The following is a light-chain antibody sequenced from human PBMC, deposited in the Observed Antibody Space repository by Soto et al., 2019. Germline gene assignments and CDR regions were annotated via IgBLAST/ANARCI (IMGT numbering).Light chain of an antibody. CDR3: QQTNSFPRT. CDR2: AAS. V-gene: IGKV1-12*01. J-gene: IGKJ1*01. CDR1: QDISSW. Sequence: DIQLTQSPSFLSASVGDRVTITCRASQDISSWLAWYQQKPGKAPNLLIYAASSLQSGVPSRFSGSGSGTDFTPTINSLQPEDIATYYCQQTNSFPRTFGQGTKVDIK.